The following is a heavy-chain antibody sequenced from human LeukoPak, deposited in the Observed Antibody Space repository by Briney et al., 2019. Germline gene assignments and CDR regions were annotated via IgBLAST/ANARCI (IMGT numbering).Heavy chain of an antibody. V-gene: IGHV1-8*01. D-gene: IGHD5-24*01. Sequence: ASVKVSCKASGYTFTSYDINWVRQATGQGLEWMGWMNPNSGNTGYAQKFQGRVTMTRNTSISTAYMELSSLRSEDTAVYYCARGKTRRSTDPNWFDPWGQGTLVTVSS. CDR2: MNPNSGNT. J-gene: IGHJ5*02. CDR3: ARGKTRRSTDPNWFDP. CDR1: GYTFTSYD.